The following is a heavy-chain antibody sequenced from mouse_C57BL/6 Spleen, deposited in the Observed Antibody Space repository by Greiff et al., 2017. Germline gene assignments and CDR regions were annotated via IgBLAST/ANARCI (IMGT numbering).Heavy chain of an antibody. Sequence: EVMLVQSGGGLVKPGGSLKLSCAASGFTFSDYGMHWVRQAPGQGLEWVAYISRGSSTIYYADTVKGRFTISRDNAKNTLFLQMTSLRSEDTDMYDCARKDSDCVGGFDYWGQGTTLTVSS. J-gene: IGHJ2*01. D-gene: IGHD2-12*01. V-gene: IGHV5-17*01. CDR1: GFTFSDYG. CDR2: ISRGSSTI. CDR3: ARKDSDCVGGFDY.